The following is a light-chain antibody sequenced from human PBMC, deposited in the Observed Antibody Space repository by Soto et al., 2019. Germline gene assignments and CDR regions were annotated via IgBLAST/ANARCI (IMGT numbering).Light chain of an antibody. V-gene: IGKV3-20*01. CDR3: QQYGSSPIT. CDR2: SIS. J-gene: IGKJ5*01. Sequence: EIVLTQSPGTLSLSPGERATLSCRASQSITGSYLAWYQQKPGQAPRPLIYSISNRATGIPDRFSGSGSGTDFTLTISRLEXEDFAVYYCQQYGSSPITFGQGTRLEIK. CDR1: QSITGSY.